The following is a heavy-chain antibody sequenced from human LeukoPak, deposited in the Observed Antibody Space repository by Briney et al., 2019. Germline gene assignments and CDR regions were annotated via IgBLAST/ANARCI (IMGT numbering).Heavy chain of an antibody. CDR1: GGSFSGYY. CDR3: ARDVRRGTGRHDAFDI. D-gene: IGHD3-16*01. J-gene: IGHJ3*02. CDR2: INHSGGT. V-gene: IGHV4-34*01. Sequence: PSETLSLTCAVYGGSFSGYYWSWIRQPPGKGLEWIGEINHSGGTNYNPSLKSRVTISVDTSKNQFSLKLSSVTAADTAVYYCARDVRRGTGRHDAFDIWGQGTMVTVSS.